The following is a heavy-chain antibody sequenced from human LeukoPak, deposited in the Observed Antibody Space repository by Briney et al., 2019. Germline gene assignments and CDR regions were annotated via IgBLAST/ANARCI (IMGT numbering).Heavy chain of an antibody. Sequence: SETLSLTCTVSGGSISSYYWSWIRQPPGKGLEWIGYIYYSGSTNYNPSLKSRVTISVDTSKNQFSLKLSSVTAADTAVYYCANLSGDYVWGSYRPGPRFDYWGQGTLVTVFS. CDR1: GGSISSYY. D-gene: IGHD3-16*02. J-gene: IGHJ4*02. CDR2: IYYSGST. V-gene: IGHV4-59*01. CDR3: ANLSGDYVWGSYRPGPRFDY.